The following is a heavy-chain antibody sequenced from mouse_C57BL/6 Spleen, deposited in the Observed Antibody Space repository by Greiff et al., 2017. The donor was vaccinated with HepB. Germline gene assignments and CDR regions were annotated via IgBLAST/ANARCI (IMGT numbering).Heavy chain of an antibody. CDR1: GFSLTSYG. Sequence: VQRVESGPGLVQPSQCLSITCTVSGFSLTSYGVHWVRQSPGKGLEWLGVIWSGGSTDYNAAFVSRLSTSKDNSKSQVFFKMNSLQADDTAIYYYSRGDDYEAMDYWGQGTSLTVSS. J-gene: IGHJ4*01. D-gene: IGHD2-13*01. CDR3: SRGDDYEAMDY. CDR2: IWSGGST. V-gene: IGHV2-2*01.